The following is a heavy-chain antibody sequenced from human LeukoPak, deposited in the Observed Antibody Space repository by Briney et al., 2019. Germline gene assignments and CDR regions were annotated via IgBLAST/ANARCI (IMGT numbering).Heavy chain of an antibody. Sequence: PGGSLRLSCAASGFTFSSYAMSWVRQAPGKGLEWVSAISGSGGSTYYADSVKGRFTISRDNSKNTLYLQMNSLRAEDTAVYYCAKDGLEGYGDSNYFDYWGQGTLVTVSS. D-gene: IGHD4-17*01. CDR3: AKDGLEGYGDSNYFDY. V-gene: IGHV3-23*01. CDR1: GFTFSSYA. J-gene: IGHJ4*02. CDR2: ISGSGGST.